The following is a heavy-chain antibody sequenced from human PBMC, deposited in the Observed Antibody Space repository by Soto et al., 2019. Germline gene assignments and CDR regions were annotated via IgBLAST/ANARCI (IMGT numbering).Heavy chain of an antibody. V-gene: IGHV1-2*02. Sequence: ASVKVSCKASGYTFTGYYVHWVREAPGQGLEWMGWIKPETGGTSYAQKFQGRVTLSRETSINTAYPELSRLRFDDAAVYFCARERYQLISDGMEVWGEGNTVTVSS. CDR3: ARERYQLISDGMEV. D-gene: IGHD2-2*01. CDR1: GYTFTGYY. CDR2: IKPETGGT. J-gene: IGHJ6*04.